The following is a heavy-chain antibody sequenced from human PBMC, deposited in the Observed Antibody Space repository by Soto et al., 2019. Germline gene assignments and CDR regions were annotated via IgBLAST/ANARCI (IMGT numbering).Heavy chain of an antibody. J-gene: IGHJ4*02. CDR2: IYHSGNT. CDR3: AIYGGNSVYFDY. Sequence: SETLSLTCAVSGGSISSNNWWNWVRQPPGKGLEWIGEIYHSGNTNYNPSLKSRVTISVDTSKNQFSLKLSSVTAADTAVYYCAIYGGNSVYFDYWGQGTLVTVSS. CDR1: GGSISSNNW. V-gene: IGHV4-4*02. D-gene: IGHD4-17*01.